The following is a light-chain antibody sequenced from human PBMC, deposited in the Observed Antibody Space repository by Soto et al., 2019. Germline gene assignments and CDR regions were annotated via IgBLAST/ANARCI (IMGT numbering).Light chain of an antibody. V-gene: IGLV2-14*03. CDR2: DVN. CDR3: NSYTTSDSYV. CDR1: SSDVGRYDY. J-gene: IGLJ1*01. Sequence: QPVLSQPASVSGSPGQSITISCTGSSSDVGRYDYVSWYQQHPDKAPKLMIFDVNNRPSGVSNRFSGSKSGNTASLTISGLQAEDEADYYCNSYTTSDSYVFGTGTKVTVL.